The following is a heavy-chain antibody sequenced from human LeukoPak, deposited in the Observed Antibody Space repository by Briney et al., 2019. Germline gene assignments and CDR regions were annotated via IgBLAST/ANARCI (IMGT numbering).Heavy chain of an antibody. CDR3: AWHFDFYYGTDV. Sequence: PGGSLRLSCAASGFTFSDAWMSWFRQAPGKGLEWVGRIKSNRGGGTADYAAPVQGRFTISRDDSKNTLYLQMNSLKTDDTAVYYCAWHFDFYYGTDVWGQGTTVTVSS. D-gene: IGHD3-3*02. J-gene: IGHJ6*02. CDR2: IKSNRGGGTA. CDR1: GFTFSDAW. V-gene: IGHV3-15*01.